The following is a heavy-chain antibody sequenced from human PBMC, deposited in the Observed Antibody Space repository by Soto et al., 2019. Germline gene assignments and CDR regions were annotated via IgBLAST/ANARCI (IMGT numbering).Heavy chain of an antibody. CDR1: GGSFSGYY. V-gene: IGHV4-34*01. CDR2: INHSGST. Sequence: PSETLSLTCAVYGGSFSGYYWSWIRQPPGKGLEWIGEINHSGSTNYNPSLKSRVTISVDTSKNQFSLKLSSVTAADTAVYYCARGIVVIKHYYYYYGMDVWGQGTTVTVSS. CDR3: ARGIVVIKHYYYYYGMDV. D-gene: IGHD3-22*01. J-gene: IGHJ6*02.